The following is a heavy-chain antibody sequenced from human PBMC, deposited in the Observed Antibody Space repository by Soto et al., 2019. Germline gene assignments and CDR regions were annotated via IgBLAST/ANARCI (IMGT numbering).Heavy chain of an antibody. Sequence: GGSLRLSCAASGFTFSSYSMNWVRQAPGKGLEWVSYISSSGSTIYYADSVKGRFTISRDNAKNTLYLQMNSLRAEDTAVYYCAKANYYDSSGSNYWGQGTLVTVSS. CDR1: GFTFSSYS. CDR2: ISSSGSTI. D-gene: IGHD3-22*01. CDR3: AKANYYDSSGSNY. J-gene: IGHJ4*02. V-gene: IGHV3-48*01.